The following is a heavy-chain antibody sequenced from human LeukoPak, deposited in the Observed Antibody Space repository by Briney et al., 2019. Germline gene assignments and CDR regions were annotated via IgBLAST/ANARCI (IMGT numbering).Heavy chain of an antibody. CDR1: GYTFTSYY. J-gene: IGHJ4*02. Sequence: ASVKVSCKASGYTFTSYYRHWVRQAPGQGLEWMGIINPSGGSTSYAQKFQGRVTMTRDTSTSTVYMELSSLRSEDTAVYYCARGGYSYGPVPYYFDYWGQGTLVTVSS. D-gene: IGHD5-18*01. CDR2: INPSGGST. V-gene: IGHV1-46*01. CDR3: ARGGYSYGPVPYYFDY.